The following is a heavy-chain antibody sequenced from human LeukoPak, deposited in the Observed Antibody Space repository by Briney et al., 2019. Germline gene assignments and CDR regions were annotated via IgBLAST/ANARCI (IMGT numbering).Heavy chain of an antibody. CDR1: GGSISSSSYY. CDR2: IYYSGST. V-gene: IGHV4-39*07. CDR3: ARVRGTMVRGVITPESRWFDP. Sequence: SETLSLTCTVSGGSISSSSYYWGWIRQPPGKGLEWIGSIYYSGSTYYNPTLKSRVTISVDTSKNQFSLKLSSVTAADTAVYYCARVRGTMVRGVITPESRWFDPWGQGTLVTVSS. J-gene: IGHJ5*02. D-gene: IGHD3-10*01.